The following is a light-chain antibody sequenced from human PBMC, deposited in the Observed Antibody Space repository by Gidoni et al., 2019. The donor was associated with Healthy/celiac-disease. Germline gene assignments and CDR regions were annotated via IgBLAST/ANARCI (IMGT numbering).Light chain of an antibody. CDR2: WAS. CDR3: QQYYSTPRT. V-gene: IGKV4-1*01. J-gene: IGKJ1*01. CDR1: RSVLYSSNNKNY. Sequence: DIVMTQSPDSLAVSLGERATINCKSSRSVLYSSNNKNYLAWYQQKPGQPPKLLIYWASTRESGVPDRFSGSGSGTDFTLPISSLQAEDVAVYYCQQYYSTPRTFGQGTKVEIK.